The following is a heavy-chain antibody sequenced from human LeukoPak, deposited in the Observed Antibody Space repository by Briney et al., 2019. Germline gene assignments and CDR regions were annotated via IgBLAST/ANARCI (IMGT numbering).Heavy chain of an antibody. J-gene: IGHJ6*03. Sequence: GGSLRLSCAASGFTFSNYGMTWVRQAPGKGLEWVSAISGSGGITHYADSVKGRFTISRDNSTNTLYMQMNSLRAEDTAVYYCAKVPYENCYYYMDVWGKGTTVTVSS. CDR3: AKVPYENCYYYMDV. D-gene: IGHD3-22*01. CDR1: GFTFSNYG. CDR2: ISGSGGIT. V-gene: IGHV3-23*01.